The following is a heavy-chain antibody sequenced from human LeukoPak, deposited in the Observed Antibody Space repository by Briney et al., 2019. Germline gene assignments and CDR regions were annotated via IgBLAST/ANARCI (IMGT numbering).Heavy chain of an antibody. CDR1: GGSICSYY. J-gene: IGHJ5*02. Sequence: SETLSLTCTVSGGSICSYYWSWIRQPPGKGLEWIGYIYYSGSTNYNPSLKSRVTISVDTSKNQFSLKLSSVTAADTAVYYCAREVGYRFDPWGQGTLVTVSS. D-gene: IGHD5-12*01. CDR2: IYYSGST. V-gene: IGHV4-59*01. CDR3: AREVGYRFDP.